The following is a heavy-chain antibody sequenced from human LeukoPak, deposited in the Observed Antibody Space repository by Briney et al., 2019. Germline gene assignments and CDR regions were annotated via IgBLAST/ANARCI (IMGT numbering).Heavy chain of an antibody. J-gene: IGHJ6*02. Sequence: GSLRLSCAASGFALNTYAMSWVRQAPGKGLEWGSVISGSGDSIFYADSVKGRFTISRDNSRSTLYLQMNSLRVEDTAVYYCTKLGLLAYCGGDCRGMDVWGQGTTVTVSS. D-gene: IGHD2-21*02. CDR3: TKLGLLAYCGGDCRGMDV. V-gene: IGHV3-23*01. CDR1: GFALNTYA. CDR2: ISGSGDSI.